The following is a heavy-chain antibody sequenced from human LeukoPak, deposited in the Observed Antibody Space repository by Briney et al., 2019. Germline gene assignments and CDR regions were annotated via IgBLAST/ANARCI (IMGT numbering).Heavy chain of an antibody. Sequence: GGSQRLSCAASGFTFSSYGMHWVRQAPGKGLEWVAFIRYDGSNKYYADSVKGRFTISRDNSKNTLYLQMNSLRAEDTAVYYCAKVPPVTTEDYFDYWGQGTLVTVSS. CDR1: GFTFSSYG. J-gene: IGHJ4*02. CDR3: AKVPPVTTEDYFDY. V-gene: IGHV3-30*02. D-gene: IGHD4-11*01. CDR2: IRYDGSNK.